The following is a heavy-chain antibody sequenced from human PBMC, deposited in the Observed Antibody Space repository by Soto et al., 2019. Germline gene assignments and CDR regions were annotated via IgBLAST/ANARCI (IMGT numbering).Heavy chain of an antibody. V-gene: IGHV3-66*02. CDR2: IYSGGST. J-gene: IGHJ5*02. CDR1: GFTVSSNY. CDR3: ARVLDGGYSGSYYWFDP. Sequence: GVSLRLSCAASGFTVSSNYMSWVRQAPGKGLEWVSVIYSGGSTYYADSVKGRFTISRDNSKNTLYLQMNSLRAEDTGVYYCARVLDGGYSGSYYWFDPWGQGTLVTVSS. D-gene: IGHD1-26*01.